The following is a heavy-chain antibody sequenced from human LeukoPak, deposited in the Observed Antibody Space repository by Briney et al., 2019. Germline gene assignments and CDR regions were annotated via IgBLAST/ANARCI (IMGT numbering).Heavy chain of an antibody. J-gene: IGHJ4*02. D-gene: IGHD3-22*01. CDR1: GYTFTGYY. CDR2: INPKTLGT. Sequence: ASVEVSCKASGYTFTGYYMHWVRQPPGHGLEWMGWINPKTLGTNYAQKFRGRVTMTRDTSITTVYMELSSLRSDDTAVYYCARDSLSDDSSGYYDFWGQGTLVTVST. V-gene: IGHV1-2*02. CDR3: ARDSLSDDSSGYYDF.